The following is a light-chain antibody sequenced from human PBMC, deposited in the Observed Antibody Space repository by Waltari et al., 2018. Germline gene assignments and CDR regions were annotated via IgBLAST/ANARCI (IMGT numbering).Light chain of an antibody. J-gene: IGLJ1*01. CDR1: KLGAKY. Sequence: SYELTQPPSVSVSPGQTASHTSPGDKLGAKYAFWYQQTPGQSPVLVIYQDSKRPSGIPERFSGSNSGNTATLTISGTQAMDEADYYCQAWDSSTSYVFGTGTKVTVL. CDR3: QAWDSSTSYV. V-gene: IGLV3-1*01. CDR2: QDS.